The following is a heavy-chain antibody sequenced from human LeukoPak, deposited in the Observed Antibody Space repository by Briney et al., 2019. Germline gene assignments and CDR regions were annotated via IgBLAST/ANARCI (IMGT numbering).Heavy chain of an antibody. J-gene: IGHJ4*02. CDR3: AKVRQGLWIDY. Sequence: GGSLRLSCAASGFTFSSYEMNWVRQAPGKGLEWVAVISYDGSNKYYADSVKGRFTISRDNSKNTLYLQMNSLRAEDTAVYYCAKVRQGLWIDYWGQGTLVTVSS. D-gene: IGHD5-18*01. CDR1: GFTFSSYE. V-gene: IGHV3-30*18. CDR2: ISYDGSNK.